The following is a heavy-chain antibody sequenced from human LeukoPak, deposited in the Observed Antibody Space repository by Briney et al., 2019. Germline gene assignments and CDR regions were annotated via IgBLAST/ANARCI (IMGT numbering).Heavy chain of an antibody. D-gene: IGHD1-26*01. J-gene: IGHJ4*02. Sequence: GGSLRLSCAASGLTFSSHWMHWVRQAPGKGLVWVSRITNDGSSTTYADSVKGRFTISRDNSKNTLYLQMNSLRAEDMAVYYCATRGNGVGAPTVRYYFDYWGQGTLVTVSS. CDR3: ATRGNGVGAPTVRYYFDY. CDR2: ITNDGSST. CDR1: GLTFSSHW. V-gene: IGHV3-74*01.